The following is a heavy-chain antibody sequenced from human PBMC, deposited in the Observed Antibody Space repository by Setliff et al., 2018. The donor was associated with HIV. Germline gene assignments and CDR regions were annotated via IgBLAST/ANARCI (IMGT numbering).Heavy chain of an antibody. J-gene: IGHJ4*02. CDR1: GYTFSDSY. D-gene: IGHD3-9*01. CDR3: ATDHPILTGYYTPPGY. CDR2: VDPQDGET. V-gene: IGHV1-69-2*01. Sequence: ASVKVSCKASGYTFSDSYIHWVQQAPGRGLEWMGHVDPQDGETIYAEKFQGRVTITADTSTDTAYMELSSLTSEDPAVYYCATDHPILTGYYTPPGYWGQGTLVTVSS.